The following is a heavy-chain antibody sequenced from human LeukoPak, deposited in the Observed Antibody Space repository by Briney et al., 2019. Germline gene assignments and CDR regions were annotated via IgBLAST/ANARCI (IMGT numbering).Heavy chain of an antibody. D-gene: IGHD2-15*01. V-gene: IGHV1-18*01. CDR2: ISAYNGNT. CDR1: GYTFTSYG. Sequence: GASVKVSCKASGYTFTSYGISWVRQAPGQGLEWMEWISAYNGNTNYAQKLRGRVTMTTDTSTSTAYMELRSLRSDDTAVYYCARGAPDIVVVVAATPGRLDYWGQGTLVTVSS. J-gene: IGHJ4*02. CDR3: ARGAPDIVVVVAATPGRLDY.